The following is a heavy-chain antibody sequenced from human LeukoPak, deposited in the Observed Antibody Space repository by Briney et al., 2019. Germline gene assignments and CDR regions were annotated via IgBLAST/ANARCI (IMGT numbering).Heavy chain of an antibody. CDR1: GFSFGKYW. J-gene: IGHJ4*02. D-gene: IGHD4-17*01. V-gene: IGHV3-7*03. CDR3: ARELTTVTAIDY. Sequence: PGGSLRLSCVASGFSFGKYWMSWVRQAPGKGLEWVANIKQDGSEKYYVDSVKGRFTISRDNAKNSLYLQMSSLRAEDTAVYYCARELTTVTAIDYWGQGTLVTVSS. CDR2: IKQDGSEK.